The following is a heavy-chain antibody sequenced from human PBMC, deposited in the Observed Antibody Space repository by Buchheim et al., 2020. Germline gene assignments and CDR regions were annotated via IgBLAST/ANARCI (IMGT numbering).Heavy chain of an antibody. D-gene: IGHD2-15*01. V-gene: IGHV3-30-3*01. CDR3: AREMGWELPDYYYYGMDV. CDR2: ISYDGSNK. CDR1: GFTFSSYA. Sequence: QVQLVESGGGVVQPGRSLRLSCAASGFTFSSYAMHWVRQAPGKGLEWVAVISYDGSNKYYADSVKGRFTISRDTSKTRLYLQMNSLRAEDTAVYYCAREMGWELPDYYYYGMDVWGQGTT. J-gene: IGHJ6*02.